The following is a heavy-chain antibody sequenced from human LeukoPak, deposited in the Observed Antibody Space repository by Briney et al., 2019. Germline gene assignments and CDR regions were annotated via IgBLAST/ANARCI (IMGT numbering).Heavy chain of an antibody. J-gene: IGHJ5*02. Sequence: SETLSLTCTVSGGSISRYYWSWIRQPPGKGLEWVGYIYYTGNTNYNPSLKSRVTISVDTSKNQFSLKLSSVTAADTAVYYCARGLSAWRYCSSTSCYVPQEFWFDPWGQGTLSPSPQ. CDR3: ARGLSAWRYCSSTSCYVPQEFWFDP. CDR1: GGSISRYY. CDR2: IYYTGNT. V-gene: IGHV4-59*12. D-gene: IGHD2-2*01.